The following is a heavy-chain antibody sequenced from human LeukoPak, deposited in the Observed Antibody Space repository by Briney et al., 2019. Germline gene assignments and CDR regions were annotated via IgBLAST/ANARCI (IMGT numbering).Heavy chain of an antibody. CDR2: INPSGGST. Sequence: ASVKVSCKASGYTFTGYYMHWVRQAPGQGLEWMGIINPSGGSTSYAQKFQGRVTMTRDMSTSTVYMELSSLRSEDTAVYYCAREVGAYYFDYWGQGTLVTVSS. CDR1: GYTFTGYY. CDR3: AREVGAYYFDY. V-gene: IGHV1-46*01. J-gene: IGHJ4*02. D-gene: IGHD1-26*01.